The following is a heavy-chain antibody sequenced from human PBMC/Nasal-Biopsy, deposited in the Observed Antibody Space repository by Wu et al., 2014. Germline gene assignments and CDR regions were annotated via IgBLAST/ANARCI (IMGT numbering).Heavy chain of an antibody. CDR1: GGSINSGTYY. CDR3: GRESCRSGSRCSVDH. CDR2: ISTSGNT. V-gene: IGHV4-61*02. D-gene: IGHD3-3*01. J-gene: IGHJ4*02. Sequence: TLSLTCTVSGGSINSGTYYWSWIRQPAGKGLEWIGRISTSGNTIYNPSLKSRVTVSIDTSKGVFSLKLTSVTAADTAVYYCGRESCRSGSRCSVDHWGQGTLVTVSS.